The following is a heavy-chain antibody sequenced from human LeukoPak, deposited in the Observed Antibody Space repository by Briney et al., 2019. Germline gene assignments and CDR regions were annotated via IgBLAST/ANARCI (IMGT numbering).Heavy chain of an antibody. Sequence: ASVKVSCKASGYTFTSYDINWVRQATGQGLEWMGWMNPNSGNTGYAQKFQGRVTMTRNTSISTAYMELSSLRSEDTAVYYCARGPRARVLWFGDPARWFDPWGQGTLVTVSS. V-gene: IGHV1-8*01. D-gene: IGHD3-10*01. CDR3: ARGPRARVLWFGDPARWFDP. CDR1: GYTFTSYD. CDR2: MNPNSGNT. J-gene: IGHJ5*02.